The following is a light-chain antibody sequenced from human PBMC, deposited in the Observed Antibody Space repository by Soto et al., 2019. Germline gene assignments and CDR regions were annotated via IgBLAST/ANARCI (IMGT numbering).Light chain of an antibody. J-gene: IGLJ2*01. CDR1: SSDVGAYNY. CDR2: DVN. CDR3: CAYAGSYNLV. Sequence: QSALTQPRSVSGSPGQSVTISCTGTSSDVGAYNYVSWYQQHPGKAPKVTIYDVNKRPSGVSDRSSGTKSDNTASLTISGLQAEDEADYYCCAYAGSYNLVFGGGTKLTVL. V-gene: IGLV2-11*01.